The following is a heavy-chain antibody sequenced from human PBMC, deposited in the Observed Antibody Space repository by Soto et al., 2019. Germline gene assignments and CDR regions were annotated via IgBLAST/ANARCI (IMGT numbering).Heavy chain of an antibody. Sequence: EFLKISCKGSGNSFTRYWIGWARQMPGKGLEWMGIIYPGDSDTRYSPSFQGQVTISADKSISTAYLQWSSLKASDTAMYYCARRIGSGWSYYYYGMDVWGQGTTVTVSS. D-gene: IGHD6-19*01. CDR1: GNSFTRYW. V-gene: IGHV5-51*01. CDR3: ARRIGSGWSYYYYGMDV. CDR2: IYPGDSDT. J-gene: IGHJ6*02.